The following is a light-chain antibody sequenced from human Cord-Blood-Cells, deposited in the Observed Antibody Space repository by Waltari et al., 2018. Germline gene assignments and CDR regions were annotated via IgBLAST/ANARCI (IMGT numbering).Light chain of an antibody. Sequence: QSALTQPASVSGSPGQPIPIPCTGTSRDVAGYNSASWWQRDPVKAPKFMIYDFSNRPEGFSKLVSGSKSRNTAALSVSGLQAEDEAEYYCRSYTSSSTLDVFGTGTKVTVL. J-gene: IGLJ1*01. CDR2: DFS. CDR1: SRDVAGYNS. CDR3: RSYTSSSTLDV. V-gene: IGLV2-14*03.